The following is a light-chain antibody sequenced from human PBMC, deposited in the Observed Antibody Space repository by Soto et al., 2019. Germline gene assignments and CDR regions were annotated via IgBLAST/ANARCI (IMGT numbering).Light chain of an antibody. CDR2: GAS. V-gene: IGKV3-20*01. Sequence: EIVLTQSPGTLSLSLGERATLSCRASQSVSSSYLAWYQQKPGQAPRLLIYGASSRDTGIPDRFSGSGSGTGFTLTISGLEPEAVAVYYGEQYCSSPKTFGQGTKVEIK. CDR1: QSVSSSY. CDR3: EQYCSSPKT. J-gene: IGKJ2*01.